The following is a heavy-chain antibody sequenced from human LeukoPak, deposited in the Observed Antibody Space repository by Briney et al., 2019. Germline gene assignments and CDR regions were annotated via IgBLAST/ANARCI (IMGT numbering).Heavy chain of an antibody. D-gene: IGHD2-15*01. J-gene: IGHJ3*02. V-gene: IGHV4-59*11. CDR2: IYNSGSI. CDR3: ATKVRGGFDI. Sequence: SETLSLTCTVSGGSINSHYCNWIRQSPGKGLEWIGYIYNSGSINYNPSLKSRVTISVDTSKNQFSLKLSSVTVADTAIYYCATKVRGGFDIWGQGTMVTVSS. CDR1: GGSINSHY.